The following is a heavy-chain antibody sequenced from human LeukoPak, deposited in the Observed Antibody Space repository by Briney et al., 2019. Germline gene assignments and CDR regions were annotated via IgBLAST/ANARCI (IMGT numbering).Heavy chain of an antibody. J-gene: IGHJ4*02. D-gene: IGHD2-2*01. CDR1: GGTFSSYA. V-gene: IGHV1-69*13. Sequence: SVKVSCKASGGTFSSYAISWVRQAPGQGLEWMGGIIPIFGTANYAQKFQGRVTITADESTSTAYMELSSLRSEDTAVYYCARDYCTSSSCYLYFDYWGQGTLVAVSS. CDR3: ARDYCTSSSCYLYFDY. CDR2: IIPIFGTA.